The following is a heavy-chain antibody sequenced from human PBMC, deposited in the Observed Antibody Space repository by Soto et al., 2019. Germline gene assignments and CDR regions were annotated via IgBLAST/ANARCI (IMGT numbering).Heavy chain of an antibody. V-gene: IGHV4-4*02. CDR2: IYDSGTT. CDR3: ARGGGLNTRWYEGGFDS. Sequence: QVQLQESGPGLVKPSGTLSLTCGVSGGSFSRGYWWSWVRQPPGKGLEWIGKIYDSGTTNYSPSLKSRVTISVDKSKNQFSLRLTSVSAADTALYYCARGGGLNTRWYEGGFDSWGQGTLVTVSS. J-gene: IGHJ4*02. D-gene: IGHD6-13*01. CDR1: GGSFSRGYW.